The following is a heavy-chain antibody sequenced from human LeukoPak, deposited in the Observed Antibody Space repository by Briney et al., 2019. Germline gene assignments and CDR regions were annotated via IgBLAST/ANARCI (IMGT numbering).Heavy chain of an antibody. J-gene: IGHJ4*02. CDR3: ARRYSYGSHHIDY. CDR2: INHSGST. CDR1: GGSFSGYY. D-gene: IGHD5-18*01. V-gene: IGHV4-34*01. Sequence: SETLSLTCAVYGGSFSGYYWSWIRQPPGKGLEWIGEINHSGSTNYNPSLKSRVTISVDTSKNQFSLKLSSVTAADAAVYYCARRYSYGSHHIDYWGQGTLVTVSS.